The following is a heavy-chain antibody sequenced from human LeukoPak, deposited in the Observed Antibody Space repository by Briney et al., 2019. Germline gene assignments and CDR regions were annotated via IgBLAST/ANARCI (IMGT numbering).Heavy chain of an antibody. J-gene: IGHJ6*03. CDR3: ARDKGSSTRYYYYYYMDV. D-gene: IGHD2-2*01. CDR1: GFTFSSYW. V-gene: IGHV3-7*01. Sequence: GGSLRLSCAVSGFTFSSYWMSWVRQAPGKGLEWVANIKQDGSEKYYVDSVKGRFTISRDNAKNSLYLQMNSLRPEDTAVYYCARDKGSSTRYYYYYYMDVWGKGTTVTVSS. CDR2: IKQDGSEK.